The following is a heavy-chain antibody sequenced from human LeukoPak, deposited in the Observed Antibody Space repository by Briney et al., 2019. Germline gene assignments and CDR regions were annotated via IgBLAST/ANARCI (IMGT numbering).Heavy chain of an antibody. V-gene: IGHV3-21*01. CDR3: ARVGYYGSGSPEGY. D-gene: IGHD3-10*01. CDR1: GFTFSDYW. J-gene: IGHJ4*02. CDR2: ISSSSSYI. Sequence: GGSLRLSCAASGFTFSDYWMHRVRQAPGKGLEWVSSISSSSSYIYYADSVKGRFTISRDNAKNSLYLQMNSLRAEDTAVYYCARVGYYGSGSPEGYWGQGTLVTVSS.